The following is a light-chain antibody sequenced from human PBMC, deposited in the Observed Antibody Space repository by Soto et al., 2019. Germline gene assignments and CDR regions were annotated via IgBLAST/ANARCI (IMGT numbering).Light chain of an antibody. Sequence: QSVWTQPPSVSAAPGQKVTISCSGSSSNIGNNYVSWYQQLPGTAPKLLIYENSKRPSGIPDRFSGSKSGTSATLGITGLQTGDEADYYCGTWDSSLSAWVFGGGTKLTV. CDR1: SSNIGNNY. V-gene: IGLV1-51*02. CDR3: GTWDSSLSAWV. J-gene: IGLJ3*02. CDR2: ENS.